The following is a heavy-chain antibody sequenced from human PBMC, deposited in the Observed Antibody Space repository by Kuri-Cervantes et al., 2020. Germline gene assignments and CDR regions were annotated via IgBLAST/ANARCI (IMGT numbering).Heavy chain of an antibody. Sequence: GGSLRLSCAASGFTFSGSAMHWVRQASGKGLEWVGRIRSRSNNYATAYAASVKGRFTISRDDSENTAYLQMNSLKTEDSAVYYCFAFYDIPKWGQGTLVTVSS. CDR3: FAFYDIPK. CDR1: GFTFSGSA. V-gene: IGHV3-73*01. D-gene: IGHD3-9*01. CDR2: IRSRSNNYAT. J-gene: IGHJ4*02.